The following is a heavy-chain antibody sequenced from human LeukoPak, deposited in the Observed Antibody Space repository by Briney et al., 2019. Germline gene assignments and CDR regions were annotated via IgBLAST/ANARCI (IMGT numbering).Heavy chain of an antibody. CDR1: GYSISSAYY. Sequence: SETLSLTCAVSGYSISSAYYWGWMRPPPGKGLEWIGSIYHTGSTYYNPSLKSRLTISRDTSKNQFSLKLSSVTAADTAVYYCARDKMGGADYWGQGTLVTVSS. V-gene: IGHV4-38-2*02. D-gene: IGHD3-16*01. CDR2: IYHTGST. CDR3: ARDKMGGADY. J-gene: IGHJ4*02.